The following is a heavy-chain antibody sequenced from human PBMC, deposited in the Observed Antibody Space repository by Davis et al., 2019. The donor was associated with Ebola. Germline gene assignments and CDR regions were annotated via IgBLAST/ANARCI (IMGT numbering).Heavy chain of an antibody. CDR2: ISGSGGST. D-gene: IGHD3-10*01. V-gene: IGHV3-23*01. CDR3: ARNLWFGDY. J-gene: IGHJ4*02. Sequence: GESLKISCSASGFTFSSYAMSWVRQAPGKGLEWVSAISGSGGSTYYADSVKGRFTISRDNSKNTLYLQMNSLRAEDTAVYYCARNLWFGDYWGQGTLVTVSS. CDR1: GFTFSSYA.